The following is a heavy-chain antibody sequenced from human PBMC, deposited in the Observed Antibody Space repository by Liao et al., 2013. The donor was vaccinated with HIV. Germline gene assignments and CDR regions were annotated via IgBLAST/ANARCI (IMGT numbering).Heavy chain of an antibody. D-gene: IGHD1-1*01. CDR3: ARGGATGWYFDL. Sequence: QVQLQQWGAGLLKPSETLSLTCTVSGISVSSYYWNWIRQPAGKGPQWIGRMYASGSTNYNPSLKSRVTMSIDTSKKHFSLRLSSVTAADTAVYYCARGGATGWYFDLWGRGTLVTVSS. CDR1: GISVSSYY. CDR2: MYASGST. J-gene: IGHJ2*01. V-gene: IGHV4-59*10.